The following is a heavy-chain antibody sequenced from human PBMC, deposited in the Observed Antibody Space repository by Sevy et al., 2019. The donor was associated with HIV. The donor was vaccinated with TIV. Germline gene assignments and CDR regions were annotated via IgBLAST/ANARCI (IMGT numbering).Heavy chain of an antibody. CDR2: ISSSGSTI. CDR3: ARSELRYFDWLLPTDAFDI. CDR1: GFTFSDYY. D-gene: IGHD3-9*01. J-gene: IGHJ3*02. V-gene: IGHV3-11*01. Sequence: WGSLRLSCAASGFTFSDYYMSWIRQAPGKGLEWVSYISSSGSTIYYGDSVKGRFTISRDNAKNSLYLQMNSLRAEDTAVYYCARSELRYFDWLLPTDAFDIWGQGTMVTVSS.